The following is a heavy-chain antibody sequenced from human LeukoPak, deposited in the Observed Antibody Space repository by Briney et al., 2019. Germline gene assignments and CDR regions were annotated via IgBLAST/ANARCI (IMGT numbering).Heavy chain of an antibody. CDR3: ARDPYSGNYGTYYYYYMDV. J-gene: IGHJ6*03. CDR2: IYSGGST. CDR1: GLTVSSNC. D-gene: IGHD1-26*01. V-gene: IGHV3-53*01. Sequence: SGGSLRLSCAASGLTVSSNCMSWVRQAPGKGLEWVSFIYSGGSTYYTDSVKGRFTISRDNSKNTLYLQMNSLRAEDTAVYYCARDPYSGNYGTYYYYYMDVWGKGTTVTISS.